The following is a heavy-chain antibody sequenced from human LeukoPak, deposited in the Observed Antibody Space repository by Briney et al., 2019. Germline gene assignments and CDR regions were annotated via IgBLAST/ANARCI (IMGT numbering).Heavy chain of an antibody. CDR2: IYTSGST. D-gene: IGHD6-13*01. CDR3: ARGRVSSSTWYSTYYYYFYMDV. CDR1: GGSISSYY. J-gene: IGHJ6*03. Sequence: PSETLSLTCTVSGGSISSYYWSWIRQPAGKGLEWIGRIYTSGSTNYNPSLKSRVTMSVDTSKNHFSLELSSATAADTAVYFCARGRVSSSTWYSTYYYYFYMDVWGKGTTVTVSS. V-gene: IGHV4-4*07.